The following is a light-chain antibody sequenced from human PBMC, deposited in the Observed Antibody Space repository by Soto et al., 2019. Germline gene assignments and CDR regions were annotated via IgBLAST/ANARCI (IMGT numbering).Light chain of an antibody. CDR1: SSNIGAGYD. CDR2: GNS. Sequence: QSVLTQPPSVSGAPGQRVTISCTGSSSNIGAGYDVHWYQQLPGTAPKLLIYGNSNRPSGVPDRFAGSKSGTSASLAITGLHAEDEADYSCQSYDSSLSGYVFGTGTKLTVL. J-gene: IGLJ1*01. V-gene: IGLV1-40*01. CDR3: QSYDSSLSGYV.